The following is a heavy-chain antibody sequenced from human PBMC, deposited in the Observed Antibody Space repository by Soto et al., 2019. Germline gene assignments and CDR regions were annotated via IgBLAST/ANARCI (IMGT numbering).Heavy chain of an antibody. CDR3: ASGYYYDSSGYLPFDY. J-gene: IGHJ4*02. CDR1: GGSISSSSYY. V-gene: IGHV4-39*01. Sequence: PSETLSLTCTVSGGSISSSSYYWGWIRQPPGKGLEWIGSIYYSGSTYCNPSLKSRVTISVDTSKNQFSLKLSSVTAADTAVYYCASGYYYDSSGYLPFDYWGQGTLVTVSS. D-gene: IGHD3-22*01. CDR2: IYYSGST.